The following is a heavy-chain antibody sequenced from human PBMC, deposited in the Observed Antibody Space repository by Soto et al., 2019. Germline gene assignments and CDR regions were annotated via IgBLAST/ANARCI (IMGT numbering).Heavy chain of an antibody. CDR3: ASTYYTGSGGPFDY. D-gene: IGHD2-15*01. CDR2: IYYSGTT. V-gene: IGHV4-31*03. CDR1: GDSISSGGYY. J-gene: IGHJ4*02. Sequence: PSETLSLTCTVSGDSISSGGYYWSWIRQHPGKGLEWIGYIYYSGTTYYNPSLESRVTISADTSENQFSLKVNSVTVADTAVYYCASTYYTGSGGPFDYWGQGTLVT.